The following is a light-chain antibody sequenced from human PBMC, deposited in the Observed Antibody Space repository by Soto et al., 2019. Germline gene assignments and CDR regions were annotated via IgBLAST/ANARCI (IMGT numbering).Light chain of an antibody. CDR3: QQANCFPLP. Sequence: DIQMTQSPSSVSASVGDRVSITCRASQGISNWLAWYQQKPGRAPKLLIYTGSSLQSGVPSRFSGTGSGTDFTLTISSLQPEDVATYYCQQANCFPLPCGGGNKVEIK. J-gene: IGKJ4*01. V-gene: IGKV1-12*01. CDR2: TGS. CDR1: QGISNW.